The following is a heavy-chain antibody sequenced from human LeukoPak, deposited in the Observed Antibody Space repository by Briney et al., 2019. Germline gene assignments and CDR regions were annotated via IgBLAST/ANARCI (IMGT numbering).Heavy chain of an antibody. V-gene: IGHV3-7*01. CDR2: IKQDGSEK. Sequence: GGSLRLSCAASGFTFNNYWMSWVRQAPGKGLEWVANIKQDGSEKYYVDSVKGRFTIPRDNAKNSLYLQMNSLRAEDTAVFYCASQRSGWYEGSSGSYYFDYWGQGTLVTVSS. D-gene: IGHD6-19*01. CDR3: ASQRSGWYEGSSGSYYFDY. CDR1: GFTFNNYW. J-gene: IGHJ4*02.